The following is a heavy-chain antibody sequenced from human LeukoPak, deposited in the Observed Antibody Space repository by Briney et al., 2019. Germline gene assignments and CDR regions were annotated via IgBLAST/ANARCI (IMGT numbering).Heavy chain of an antibody. CDR1: GFYFNTYW. J-gene: IGHJ3*02. CDR2: IYPGDSHT. V-gene: IGHV5-51*01. Sequence: GESLKISCKGSGFYFNTYWIGWVRQMPGKGLEWMGVIYPGDSHTRYSASFQGQVIISADTSFSTAYLQWSRLKVSETAMYYCARLAAAAYLDTFDTGGQGTRVTVSS. CDR3: ARLAAAAYLDTFDT. D-gene: IGHD6-13*01.